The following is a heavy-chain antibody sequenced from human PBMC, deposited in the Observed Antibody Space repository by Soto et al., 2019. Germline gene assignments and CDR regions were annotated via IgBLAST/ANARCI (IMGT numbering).Heavy chain of an antibody. D-gene: IGHD3-9*01. CDR1: GYTFTSYG. Sequence: ASVKVSCKASGYTFTSYGISWVRQAPGQGLEWMGWISAYNGNTNYAQKLQGRVAMTTDTSTSTAYMELRSLRSDDTAVYYCARGGYDILTGYSDYYYGMDVWGQGTTVTVSS. V-gene: IGHV1-18*04. CDR3: ARGGYDILTGYSDYYYGMDV. CDR2: ISAYNGNT. J-gene: IGHJ6*02.